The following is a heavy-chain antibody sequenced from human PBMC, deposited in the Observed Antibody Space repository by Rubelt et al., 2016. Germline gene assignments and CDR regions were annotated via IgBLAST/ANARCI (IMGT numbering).Heavy chain of an antibody. CDR1: GDSVSSNSAA. J-gene: IGHJ4*02. Sequence: QVQLQQSGPGLVKPSQTLSLTCAISGDSVSSNSAAWNWIRQSPSRGLEWLGRTYYRSKWYNDYAVSVKSRITINPDTSKNQFPLRRNPVTSEETAGYECAREHGGLDYWGQGTLVTVSS. V-gene: IGHV6-1*01. CDR3: AREHGGLDY. CDR2: TYYRSKWYN. D-gene: IGHD2-15*01.